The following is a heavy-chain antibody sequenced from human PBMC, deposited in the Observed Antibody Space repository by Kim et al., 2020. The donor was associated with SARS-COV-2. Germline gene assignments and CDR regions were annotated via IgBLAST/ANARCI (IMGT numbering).Heavy chain of an antibody. CDR2: T. J-gene: IGHJ3*02. CDR3: ARVSILGAFDI. Sequence: TNYAQKLQGRVTMTTDTSTSTAYMELRSLRSDDTAVYYCARVSILGAFDIWGQGTMVTVSS. V-gene: IGHV1-18*01. D-gene: IGHD7-27*01.